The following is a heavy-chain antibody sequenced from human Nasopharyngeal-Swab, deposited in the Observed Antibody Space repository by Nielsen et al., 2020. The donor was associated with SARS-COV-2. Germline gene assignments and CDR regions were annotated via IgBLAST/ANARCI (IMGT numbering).Heavy chain of an antibody. CDR2: ISSSSSYI. CDR3: ARCRDIVVVPAARPYYYYGTDV. D-gene: IGHD2-2*01. Sequence: WIRQPPGKGLEWVSSISSSSSYIYYADSVKGRFTISRDNAKNSLYLQMNSLRAEDTAVYYCARCRDIVVVPAARPYYYYGTDVWGQGTTVTVSS. J-gene: IGHJ6*02. V-gene: IGHV3-21*01.